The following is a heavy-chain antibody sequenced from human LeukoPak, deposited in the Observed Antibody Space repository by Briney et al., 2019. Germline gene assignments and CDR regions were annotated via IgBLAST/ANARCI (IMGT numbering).Heavy chain of an antibody. CDR3: ARDAAYGYDRFDY. CDR1: GFIFSNYW. D-gene: IGHD5-18*01. V-gene: IGHV3-7*01. Sequence: GGSLRLSCAASGFIFSNYWMAWVRQAPGKGLEWVANIKEDGSDKNYVDSVKGRFTISRDNAKNSLSLQMNSLRAEDTAIYYCARDAAYGYDRFDYWGQGTRSPSPQ. J-gene: IGHJ4*02. CDR2: IKEDGSDK.